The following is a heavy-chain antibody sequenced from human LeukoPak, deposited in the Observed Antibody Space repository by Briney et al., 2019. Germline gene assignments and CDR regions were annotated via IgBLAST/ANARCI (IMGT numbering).Heavy chain of an antibody. CDR2: ISAYNGNT. Sequence: ASVKVSCKASGYTFTSYGISWVRQAPGQGLEWMGWISAYNGNTNYAQKLQGRVTMTTDTSTSTAYMELRSLRSDDTAVYYCARDNSVEDTAWWFDPWGQGTLVTVSS. J-gene: IGHJ5*02. CDR1: GYTFTSYG. CDR3: ARDNSVEDTAWWFDP. V-gene: IGHV1-18*01. D-gene: IGHD4-23*01.